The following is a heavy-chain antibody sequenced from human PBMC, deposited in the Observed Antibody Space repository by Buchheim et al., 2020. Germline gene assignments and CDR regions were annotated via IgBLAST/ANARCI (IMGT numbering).Heavy chain of an antibody. J-gene: IGHJ6*02. CDR3: AREGTYYDFWSGYYYYYYYGMDV. Sequence: QVQLVQSGAEVKKPGASVKVSCKASGYTFTSYDINWVRQATGQGLEWMGWMNPNSGNTGYAQKFQGRVTMTRNTSISTDYMELSSLRSEDTAVYYCAREGTYYDFWSGYYYYYYYGMDVWGQGTT. CDR2: MNPNSGNT. V-gene: IGHV1-8*01. D-gene: IGHD3-3*01. CDR1: GYTFTSYD.